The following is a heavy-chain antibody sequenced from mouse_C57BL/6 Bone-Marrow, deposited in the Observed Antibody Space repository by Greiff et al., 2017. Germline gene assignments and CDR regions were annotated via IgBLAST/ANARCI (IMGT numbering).Heavy chain of an antibody. D-gene: IGHD1-1*01. Sequence: EVQLQQSGPELVKPGASVKISCKASGYTFTDYYMNWVKQSHGKSLEWIGDINPNNGGTSYNQKFTGKATLTVDKSSITAYMELRSLTSEDSAVYYFARWGYYGSSFAYWGQGTLVTVSA. CDR2: INPNNGGT. CDR1: GYTFTDYY. CDR3: ARWGYYGSSFAY. J-gene: IGHJ3*01. V-gene: IGHV1-26*01.